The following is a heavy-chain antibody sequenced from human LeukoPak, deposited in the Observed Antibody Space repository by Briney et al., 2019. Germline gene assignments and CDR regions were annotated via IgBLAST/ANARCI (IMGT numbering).Heavy chain of an antibody. V-gene: IGHV3-7*01. J-gene: IGHJ6*02. D-gene: IGHD6-19*01. CDR2: IKQDGSEK. CDR3: AKDREAVAQYFYFGMDV. CDR1: GFTFSSYW. Sequence: GGSLRLSCAASGFTFSSYWMSWVRQAPGKGLEWVANIKQDGSEKYYVDSVKGRFTISRDNAKNSLYLQMNSLGTEDTAVYYCAKDREAVAQYFYFGMDVWGQGTAVTVSS.